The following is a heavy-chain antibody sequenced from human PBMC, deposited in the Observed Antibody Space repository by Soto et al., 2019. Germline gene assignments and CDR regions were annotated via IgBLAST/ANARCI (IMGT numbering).Heavy chain of an antibody. CDR2: IYYSGST. V-gene: IGHV4-59*08. D-gene: IGHD6-13*01. CDR3: ARPIIGSWYYFDY. Sequence: SETLSLTCTVSGGSISSYYWSWIRQPPGKGLEWIGYIYYSGSTNYNPSLKSRVTISVDTSKNQFSLKLSSVTAADTAVYYCARPIIGSWYYFDYWGQGTLVTVSS. CDR1: GGSISSYY. J-gene: IGHJ4*02.